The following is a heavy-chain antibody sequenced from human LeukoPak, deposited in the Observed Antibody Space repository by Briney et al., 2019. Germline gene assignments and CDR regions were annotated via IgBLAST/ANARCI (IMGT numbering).Heavy chain of an antibody. CDR2: IYSGGST. J-gene: IGHJ4*02. CDR1: GFTVSSNY. D-gene: IGHD2/OR15-2a*01. Sequence: GGSLRLSCAASGFTVSSNYMSWVRQAPGKGLEWVSVIYSGGSTYYADSVKGRFTISRDNSKNTLYLQMNSLRAEDTAVYYCARTAYSMAPRDYWGQGTLVTVSS. V-gene: IGHV3-66*01. CDR3: ARTAYSMAPRDY.